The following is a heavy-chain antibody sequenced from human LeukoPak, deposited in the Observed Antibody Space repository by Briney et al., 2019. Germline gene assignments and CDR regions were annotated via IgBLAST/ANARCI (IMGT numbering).Heavy chain of an antibody. V-gene: IGHV4-38-2*02. Sequence: SETLSLTCTVSGFSISSGYFWGWIRQPPGKGLEWIGNIYHTGSTYYNPSLKSRVTISVDTSKNHFSLKLSSVTAADTAVYYCARSYDILTGYYNFDYWGQGTLVTVSS. CDR1: GFSISSGYF. CDR2: IYHTGST. D-gene: IGHD3-9*01. CDR3: ARSYDILTGYYNFDY. J-gene: IGHJ4*02.